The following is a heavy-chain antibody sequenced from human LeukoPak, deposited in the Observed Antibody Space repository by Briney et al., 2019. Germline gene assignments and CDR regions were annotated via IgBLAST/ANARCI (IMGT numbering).Heavy chain of an antibody. V-gene: IGHV3-30-3*02. J-gene: IGHJ4*02. Sequence: GGSLRLSCVTSGFTLSSYAIHGVRQAPGKGLAWVAVISGFGFSKYYADSVKGRFTISRDNAKNSLYLQMNSLRAEDTAVYYCAQGYSYGYGPVRFDYWGQGTLVTVSS. CDR3: AQGYSYGYGPVRFDY. D-gene: IGHD5-18*01. CDR2: ISGFGFSK. CDR1: GFTLSSYA.